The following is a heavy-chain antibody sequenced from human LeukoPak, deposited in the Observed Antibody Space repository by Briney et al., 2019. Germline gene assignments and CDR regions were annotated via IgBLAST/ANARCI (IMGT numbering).Heavy chain of an antibody. V-gene: IGHV5-51*01. Sequence: KYGESLKISCKGSGYSFTSYWIGWVRQLPGKGLEWMGIIYPGDSDTRYSPSFQGQVTISADKSTSTAYLQWSSLKASDTAMYYCARVWDDYLHFDYWGQGTLVTVSS. CDR2: IYPGDSDT. D-gene: IGHD4-11*01. CDR3: ARVWDDYLHFDY. CDR1: GYSFTSYW. J-gene: IGHJ4*02.